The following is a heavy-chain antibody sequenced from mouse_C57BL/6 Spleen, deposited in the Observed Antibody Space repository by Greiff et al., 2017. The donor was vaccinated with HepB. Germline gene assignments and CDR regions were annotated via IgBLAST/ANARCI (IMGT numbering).Heavy chain of an antibody. CDR2: IDPSDSET. D-gene: IGHD3-1*01. CDR1: GYTFTSYW. CDR3: ARGSWASGYFDY. V-gene: IGHV1-52*01. Sequence: QVQLMQPGAELVRPGSSVKLSCKASGYTFTSYWMHWVKQRPIQGLEWIGNIDPSDSETHYNQKFKDRSTLTVDNSSSTAYMQLSSLKSEDSAVYYCARGSWASGYFDYWGQGTTLTVSS. J-gene: IGHJ2*01.